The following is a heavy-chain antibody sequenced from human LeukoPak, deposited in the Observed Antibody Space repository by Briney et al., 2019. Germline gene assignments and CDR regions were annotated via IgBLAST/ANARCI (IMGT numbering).Heavy chain of an antibody. CDR1: GYSFTSYW. J-gene: IGHJ4*02. Sequence: GESLKISRKGSGYSFTSYWIGWVRHMPGKGLELMGIIYPGDSDTRYSPSFQGQVTISADKSITTAYLQWSSLKASDTAMYYCARRSTSMVYFDYWGQVTLVTVSS. CDR2: IYPGDSDT. V-gene: IGHV5-51*01. D-gene: IGHD5-18*01. CDR3: ARRSTSMVYFDY.